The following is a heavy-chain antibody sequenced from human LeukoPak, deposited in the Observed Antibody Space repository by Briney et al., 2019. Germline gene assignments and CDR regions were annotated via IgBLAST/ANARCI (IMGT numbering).Heavy chain of an antibody. J-gene: IGHJ4*02. CDR1: GFTFSSYA. CDR2: ISGSGGST. D-gene: IGHD2-2*01. CDR3: ARLTKDIVVVPAAILDY. Sequence: GGSLRLSCAASGFTFSSYAMSWVRQAPGKGLEWVSAISGSGGSTYYADSVKGRFTISRDNSKNTLYLQMNSLRAEDTAVYYCARLTKDIVVVPAAILDYWAREPWSPSPQ. V-gene: IGHV3-23*01.